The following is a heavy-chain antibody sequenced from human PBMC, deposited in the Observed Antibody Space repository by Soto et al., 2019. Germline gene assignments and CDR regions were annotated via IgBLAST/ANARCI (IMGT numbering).Heavy chain of an antibody. Sequence: GESLKISCKGSGYSFTNYWIAWVRQMPGKGLEWMGIIYPGDSDTRYSPSFQGQVTISADKSISTAYLQWRSLKASDTAMYYCARPRSGSYRLDYYGMDVWGQGTTVTVSS. CDR2: IYPGDSDT. D-gene: IGHD3-10*01. V-gene: IGHV5-51*01. CDR3: ARPRSGSYRLDYYGMDV. CDR1: GYSFTNYW. J-gene: IGHJ6*02.